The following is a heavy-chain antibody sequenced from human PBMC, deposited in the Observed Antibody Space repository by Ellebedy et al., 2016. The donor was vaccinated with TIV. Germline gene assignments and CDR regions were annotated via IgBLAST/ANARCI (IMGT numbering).Heavy chain of an antibody. CDR2: ISSTANNI. CDR3: ARDTLLPATTGLDY. J-gene: IGHJ4*02. Sequence: PGGSLRLSCAASGFTFSTYTMNRVRQAPGKGLEWISYISSTANNIYYADSVKGRFTISRDNAKNSLYLQMNSLRAEDTAVYYCARDTLLPATTGLDYWGPGTLVTVSS. V-gene: IGHV3-48*04. CDR1: GFTFSTYT. D-gene: IGHD3-10*01.